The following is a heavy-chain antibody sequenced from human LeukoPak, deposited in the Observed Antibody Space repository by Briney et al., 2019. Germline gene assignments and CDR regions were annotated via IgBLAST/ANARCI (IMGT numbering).Heavy chain of an antibody. V-gene: IGHV3-30*02. CDR1: GFTFSSYG. CDR2: IRYDGSNK. CDR3: AKAIPLITMVRGVIITTAPLGY. D-gene: IGHD3-10*01. J-gene: IGHJ4*02. Sequence: GGSLRLSCAASGFTFSSYGMHWVRQAPGKGLEWVAFIRYDGSNKYYADSVKGRFTISRDNSKNTLYLQMNSLRAEDTAVYYCAKAIPLITMVRGVIITTAPLGYWGQGTLVTVSS.